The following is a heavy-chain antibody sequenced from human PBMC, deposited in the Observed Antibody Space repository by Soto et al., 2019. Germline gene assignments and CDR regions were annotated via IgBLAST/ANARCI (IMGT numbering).Heavy chain of an antibody. CDR1: GGTFSSYA. CDR3: ARDSYCSSTSCYYYYGMDV. J-gene: IGHJ6*02. CDR2: IIPIFGTA. Sequence: QVQLVQSGAEVKKPGSSVKVSCKASGGTFSSYAISWVRQAPGQGLEWMGGIIPIFGTANYAQKFQGRVPITADESTSTAYMELSSLRSEDTAVYYCARDSYCSSTSCYYYYGMDVWGQGTTVTFSS. D-gene: IGHD2-2*01. V-gene: IGHV1-69*01.